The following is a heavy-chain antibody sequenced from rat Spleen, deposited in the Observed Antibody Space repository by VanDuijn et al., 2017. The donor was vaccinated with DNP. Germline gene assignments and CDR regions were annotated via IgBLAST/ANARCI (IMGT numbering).Heavy chain of an antibody. Sequence: EVQLVESGGGLVQPGRSLKLSCAASGLTFTHYDMVWVRQAPTKGLEWVATITTSGGNTYYPDSVKGRFTVSRDNAQSTLYLQMDSLRSEDTATYYCASNNYFDYWGQGVMVTVSS. J-gene: IGHJ2*01. CDR1: GLTFTHYD. CDR3: ASNNYFDY. V-gene: IGHV5-25*01. CDR2: ITTSGGNT.